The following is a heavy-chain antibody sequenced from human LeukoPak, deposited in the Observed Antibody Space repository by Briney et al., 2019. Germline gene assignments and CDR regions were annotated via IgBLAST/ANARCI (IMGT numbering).Heavy chain of an antibody. Sequence: ASVKVSCKASGYTFTGYYIHWMRQAPGHGLEWIGWVNPRNGGTHSAQKFQGRLSMTGDTSITTAYMELSRLTSDDTAVYYCATGAQYGLREIPYFYYLHVWGKGTAVTVSS. CDR2: VNPRNGGT. V-gene: IGHV1-2*02. CDR1: GYTFTGYY. CDR3: ATGAQYGLREIPYFYYLHV. J-gene: IGHJ6*03. D-gene: IGHD1-1*01.